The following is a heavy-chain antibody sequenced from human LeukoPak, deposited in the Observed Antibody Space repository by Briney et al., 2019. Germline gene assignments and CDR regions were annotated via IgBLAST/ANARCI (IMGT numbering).Heavy chain of an antibody. CDR2: IDHSGST. V-gene: IGHV4-34*01. Sequence: SETLSLTCAVYGGSFSGYYWSWIRQPPGKGLEWIGEIDHSGSTNYNPSLKSRVTISVDTSKNQFSLKLSSVTAADTAVYYCARGIGGGSWGVAFDIWGQGTMVTVSS. J-gene: IGHJ3*02. CDR1: GGSFSGYY. D-gene: IGHD3-10*01. CDR3: ARGIGGGSWGVAFDI.